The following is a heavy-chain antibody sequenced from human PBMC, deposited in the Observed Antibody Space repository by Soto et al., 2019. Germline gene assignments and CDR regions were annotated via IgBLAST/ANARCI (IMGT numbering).Heavy chain of an antibody. CDR2: IGTIDDT. V-gene: IGHV3-13*01. CDR3: AREMRDSGSWESWYFDL. CDR1: GFTFSSSD. J-gene: IGHJ2*01. D-gene: IGHD1-26*01. Sequence: EVQLVESGGGLVQPGGSLRLSCVASGFTFSSSDMHWVRQAPGKGLEWVSAIGTIDDTYYPDSVMGRFTTSRENAKNSSYLQMNSLRVEDTAVYYCAREMRDSGSWESWYFDLWGRGTLVTVSS.